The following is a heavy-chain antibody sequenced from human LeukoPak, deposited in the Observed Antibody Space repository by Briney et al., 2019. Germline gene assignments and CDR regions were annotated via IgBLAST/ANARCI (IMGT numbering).Heavy chain of an antibody. CDR1: GYSIISDYY. J-gene: IGHJ6*03. D-gene: IGHD3-16*01. CDR3: ASGATSWAHMDV. V-gene: IGHV4-61*01. Sequence: PSETLSLTCTVSGYSIISDYYWSWIRQPPGKGLEWIGYIYYSGSINYNPSLKSRVTISVDTSKNQFSLKLSSVTAADTAVYYCASGATSWAHMDVWGEGTTVTVSS. CDR2: IYYSGSI.